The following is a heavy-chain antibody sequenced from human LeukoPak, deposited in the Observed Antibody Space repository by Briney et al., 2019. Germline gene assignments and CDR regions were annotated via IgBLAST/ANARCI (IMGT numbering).Heavy chain of an antibody. D-gene: IGHD4-17*01. J-gene: IGHJ4*02. Sequence: KPGGSLRLSCAASGFTFSSYSMNWVRQAPGKGLEWVSSISSSSSYIYYADSVKGRFTISRDNAKNSLYLQMNSLRAEDTAVYYCARGSRGVTIYYFDYWGQGTLVTVSS. CDR2: ISSSSSYI. CDR3: ARGSRGVTIYYFDY. CDR1: GFTFSSYS. V-gene: IGHV3-21*01.